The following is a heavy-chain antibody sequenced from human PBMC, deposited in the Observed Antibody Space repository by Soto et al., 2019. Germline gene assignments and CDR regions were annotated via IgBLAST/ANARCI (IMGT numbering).Heavy chain of an antibody. J-gene: IGHJ3*02. V-gene: IGHV4-31*03. CDR2: IYYSGST. Sequence: QVQLQESGPGLVKPSETLSLTCTVSGGSISSGGYYWSWIRQHPGKGLEWIGYIYYSGSTYYKPSLKSRVTISLDTSKNQFSLKLSSVTAADTAVYYCAREQGIAAAGTRAFGIWGQGTMVTVSS. CDR1: GGSISSGGYY. CDR3: AREQGIAAAGTRAFGI. D-gene: IGHD6-13*01.